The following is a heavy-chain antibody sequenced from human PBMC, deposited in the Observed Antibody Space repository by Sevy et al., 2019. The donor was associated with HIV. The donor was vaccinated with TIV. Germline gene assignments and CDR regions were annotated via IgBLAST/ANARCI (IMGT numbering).Heavy chain of an antibody. CDR3: AGDLGGGLYYGSGSYYGSWFDP. V-gene: IGHV4-31*03. Sequence: SDTLSLTCTVSAGSISSGGYYWSWIRQHPGKGLEWIGYIYYSGSTYYNPSLKSRVTISVDTSKNQFSLKLSSVTAADTAVYYCAGDLGGGLYYGSGSYYGSWFDPWGQGTLVTVSS. CDR2: IYYSGST. D-gene: IGHD3-10*01. J-gene: IGHJ5*02. CDR1: AGSISSGGYY.